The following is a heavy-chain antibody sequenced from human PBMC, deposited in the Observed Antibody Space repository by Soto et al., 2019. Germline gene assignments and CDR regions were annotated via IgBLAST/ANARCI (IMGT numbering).Heavy chain of an antibody. CDR2: IYYSGST. CDR1: GGSISSGGYY. J-gene: IGHJ4*02. CDR3: ARVSRIYYDSSGYYYRYFDY. Sequence: LSLTCTVSGGSISSGGYYWSWIRQHPGKGLEWIGYIYYSGSTYYNPSLKSRVTISVDTSKNQFSLKLSSVTAADTAVYYCARVSRIYYDSSGYYYRYFDYWGQGTLVTVSS. D-gene: IGHD3-22*01. V-gene: IGHV4-31*03.